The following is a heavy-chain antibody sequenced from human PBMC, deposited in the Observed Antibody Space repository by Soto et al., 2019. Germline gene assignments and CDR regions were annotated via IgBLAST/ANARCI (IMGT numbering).Heavy chain of an antibody. CDR1: GFTFSTYA. D-gene: IGHD4-17*01. J-gene: IGHJ3*02. CDR3: AHPRGYGVFDAYDI. V-gene: IGHV3-23*01. Sequence: EVQLLESGGGLVQPGGSLRLSCAASGFTFSTYAMSWVRQAPGKGLEWVSAISGSGGSTFYADSVKGRFTISRDNPINTLYLQMNSLRSEDTAVYYCAHPRGYGVFDAYDIWGQGTMVTVSS. CDR2: ISGSGGST.